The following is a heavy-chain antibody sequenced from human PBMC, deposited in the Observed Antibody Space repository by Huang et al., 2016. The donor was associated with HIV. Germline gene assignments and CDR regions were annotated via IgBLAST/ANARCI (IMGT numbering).Heavy chain of an antibody. D-gene: IGHD2-2*01. J-gene: IGHJ3*02. CDR1: GYTFNGYW. CDR3: ARQGVGDFVVEPTGLGAFDI. Sequence: EVQLVQSGAVVKKPGESLKISCKGSGYTFNGYWVGWVRQRPGKGLEWRGIIDPGDSDTTYSPSFQGQVTISADKSISTAYLQGSGLKASDTAMYYCARQGVGDFVVEPTGLGAFDIWGQGTMVTVSS. V-gene: IGHV5-51*01. CDR2: IDPGDSDT.